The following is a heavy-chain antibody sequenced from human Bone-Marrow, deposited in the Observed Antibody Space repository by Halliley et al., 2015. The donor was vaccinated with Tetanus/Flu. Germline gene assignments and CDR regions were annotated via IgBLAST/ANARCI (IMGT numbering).Heavy chain of an antibody. D-gene: IGHD5-18*01. CDR3: ARDRYGGTYAFDI. Sequence: TLSLTCIVPGASIKTYYWTWIRQPPGKGLEWIGFVYYSGSTNYNPSLESRVSISLDTSKNQFYLKLSSVSAADTAVYYCARDRYGGTYAFDIWGQGTMVSVSS. CDR2: VYYSGST. CDR1: GASIKTYY. J-gene: IGHJ3*02. V-gene: IGHV4-59*01.